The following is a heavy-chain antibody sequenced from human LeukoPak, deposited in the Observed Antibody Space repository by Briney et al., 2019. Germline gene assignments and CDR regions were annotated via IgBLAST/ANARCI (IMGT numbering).Heavy chain of an antibody. J-gene: IGHJ1*01. D-gene: IGHD3-22*01. Sequence: PGGSLRLSCAASGFTFSSYSMNWVRQAPGKGLEWVSSISSSSSYIYYADSVKGRFTISRDNSKNTLYLQMNSLRAEDTAVYYCAKDGNYYDSSGYYFYFQHWGQGTLVTVSS. CDR2: ISSSSSYI. CDR3: AKDGNYYDSSGYYFYFQH. V-gene: IGHV3-21*04. CDR1: GFTFSSYS.